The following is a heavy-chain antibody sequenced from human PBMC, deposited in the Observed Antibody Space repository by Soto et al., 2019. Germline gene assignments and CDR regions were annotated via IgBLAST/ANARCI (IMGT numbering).Heavy chain of an antibody. D-gene: IGHD3-3*01. V-gene: IGHV1-24*01. CDR3: ATLSNDFWSRPNNWFDP. CDR2: FDPEDGET. CDR1: GYTLTELS. Sequence: ASVKVSSEVSGYTLTELSMHCVRQPPGKGLEWMGGFDPEDGETIYAQKFQGRVTMTEDTSTDTAYMELSRLRSEHTAVYYCATLSNDFWSRPNNWFDPWGQGTLVTVSS. J-gene: IGHJ5*02.